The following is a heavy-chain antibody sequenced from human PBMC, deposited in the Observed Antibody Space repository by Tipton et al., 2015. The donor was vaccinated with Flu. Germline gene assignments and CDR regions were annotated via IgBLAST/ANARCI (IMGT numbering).Heavy chain of an antibody. CDR2: INHSGST. D-gene: IGHD6-19*01. CDR1: GGSFSGYY. CDR3: ARIAGWQWLVRWFDP. V-gene: IGHV4-34*01. Sequence: TLSLTCAVYGGSFSGYYWSWIRQPPGKGLEWIGEINHSGSTNYNPSLKSRVTISVDTSKNQFSLKLSPVTAADTAVYYCARIAGWQWLVRWFDPWGQGTLVTVSS. J-gene: IGHJ5*02.